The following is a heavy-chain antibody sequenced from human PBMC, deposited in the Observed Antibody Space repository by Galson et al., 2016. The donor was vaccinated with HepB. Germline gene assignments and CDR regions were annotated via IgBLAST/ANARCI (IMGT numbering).Heavy chain of an antibody. D-gene: IGHD3-10*01. J-gene: IGHJ3*02. CDR3: ARSGSYSYAFDI. Sequence: SLRLSCAASGFTFSTYAMSWVRQAPGKGLEWVSGISGSGANTYYADSVKGRFTISRDNSKNTLHLQMNSLRAEDTAVYYCARSGSYSYAFDIWGQGTMVTASS. V-gene: IGHV3-23*01. CDR1: GFTFSTYA. CDR2: ISGSGANT.